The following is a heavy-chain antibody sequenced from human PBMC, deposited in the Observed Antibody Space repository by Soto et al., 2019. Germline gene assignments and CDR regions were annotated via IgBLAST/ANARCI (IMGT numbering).Heavy chain of an antibody. CDR3: AKFRQQLDWFDP. CDR1: GFTFSSYA. Sequence: EVQLLESGGGLVQPGGSLRLSSAASGFTFSSYAMSWVRQAPGKGLEWVSAISGSGGSTYYADSVKGRFTISRDNSKNTLYLQMNSLRAEDTAVYYCAKFRQQLDWFDPWGQGTLVTVSS. D-gene: IGHD6-13*01. CDR2: ISGSGGST. J-gene: IGHJ5*02. V-gene: IGHV3-23*01.